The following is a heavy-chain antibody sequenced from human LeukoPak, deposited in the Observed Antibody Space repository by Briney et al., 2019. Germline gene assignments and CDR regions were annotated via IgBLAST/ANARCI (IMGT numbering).Heavy chain of an antibody. CDR3: AKERFGELGYEYFQH. J-gene: IGHJ1*01. CDR2: ISYDGSNK. CDR1: GFTFSSYG. V-gene: IGHV3-30*18. Sequence: GGSLRLSCAASGFTFSSYGMHWVRQAPGKGLEWVAVISYDGSNKYYADSVKGRFTISRDNSKNTLYLRMNSLRAEDTAVYYCAKERFGELGYEYFQHWGQGTLVTVSS. D-gene: IGHD3-10*01.